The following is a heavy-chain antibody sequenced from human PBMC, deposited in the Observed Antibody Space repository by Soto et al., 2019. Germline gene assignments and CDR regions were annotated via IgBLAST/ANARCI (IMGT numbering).Heavy chain of an antibody. Sequence: EVQLLESGGGLVQPGGSLRLSCAASGFTFSSYAMNWVRQAPGKGLEWVSTLSGTGGSTYSADSVKGRFTISRDNSKNTLYLQMNSLRAEDTAVYYCAKGGRGWSFDSWGQGTLVTVSS. CDR2: LSGTGGST. J-gene: IGHJ4*02. V-gene: IGHV3-23*01. CDR1: GFTFSSYA. CDR3: AKGGRGWSFDS. D-gene: IGHD6-19*01.